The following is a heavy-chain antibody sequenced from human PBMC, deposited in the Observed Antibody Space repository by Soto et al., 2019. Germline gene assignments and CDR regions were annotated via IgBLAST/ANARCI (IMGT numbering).Heavy chain of an antibody. CDR3: ARSDRVRGVPASSP. CDR1: GFTFSSYA. CDR2: ISYDGSNK. D-gene: IGHD3-10*01. J-gene: IGHJ5*02. Sequence: QVQLVGSGGGVVQPGRSLRLSCAASGFTFSSYAMHWVRQAPGKGLEWVAVISYDGSNKYYADSVKGRFTISRDNSKNTLYLQMNSLRAEDTAVYYCARSDRVRGVPASSPWGQGTLVTVSS. V-gene: IGHV3-30-3*01.